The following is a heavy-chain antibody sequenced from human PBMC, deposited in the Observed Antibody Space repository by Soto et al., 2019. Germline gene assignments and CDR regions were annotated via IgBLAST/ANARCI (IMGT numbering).Heavy chain of an antibody. CDR3: PRGPIQLGLRGPFDY. CDR1: VGSISSSSYY. Sequence: SETLSLTCTVSVGSISSSSYYWGWIRQPPGKGLEWIGSIYYSGSTYYNPSLKSRVTISVDTSKNQFSLKLSSATAADTAVYYCPRGPIQLGLRGPFDYWGQGTPVTVSS. V-gene: IGHV4-39*01. J-gene: IGHJ4*02. CDR2: IYYSGST. D-gene: IGHD5-18*01.